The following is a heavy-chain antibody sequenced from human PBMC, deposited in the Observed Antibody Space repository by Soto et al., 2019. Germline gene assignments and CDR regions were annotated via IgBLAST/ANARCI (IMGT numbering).Heavy chain of an antibody. J-gene: IGHJ6*02. V-gene: IGHV3-30*18. CDR1: GFTFSNYG. Sequence: GGSLRLSCAASGFTFSNYGMHWVRQAPGKGLEWVAVISYDGRNSYDADSVQGRFTISRDNSNNTVYLHMNSLRAEDTAIYYCAKDQVRGATGIVLDGMGVWGQGTTVTVSS. CDR3: AKDQVRGATGIVLDGMGV. CDR2: ISYDGRNS. D-gene: IGHD2-15*01.